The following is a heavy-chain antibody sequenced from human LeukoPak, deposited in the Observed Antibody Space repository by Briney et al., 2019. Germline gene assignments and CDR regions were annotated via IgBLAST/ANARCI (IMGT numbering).Heavy chain of an antibody. J-gene: IGHJ4*02. D-gene: IGHD2-2*01. CDR3: AKDRMRYCSSTSCYIPDY. CDR2: ISYDGSNK. Sequence: PGRSLRLSCAASGFTFSSYGMHWVRQAPGKGLEWVAVISYDGSNKYYADSVKGRFTISRDNSKNTLYLQMNSLRAEDTAVYYCAKDRMRYCSSTSCYIPDYWGQETLVTVSS. V-gene: IGHV3-30*18. CDR1: GFTFSSYG.